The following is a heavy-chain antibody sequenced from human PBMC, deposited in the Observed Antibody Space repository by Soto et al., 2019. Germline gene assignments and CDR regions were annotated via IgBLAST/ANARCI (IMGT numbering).Heavy chain of an antibody. CDR3: ARIPKGSGAYYYLPTYYYALDV. V-gene: IGHV2-26*01. Sequence: QVTLKESGPVLVKPTETLTLTCTVSGFSLSNTKMGVSWIRQPPGKALEWLAHIFSNDAKSYSTSLESRLTISKDTSKSQVVLTMTDLDPVDTATYYCARIPKGSGAYYYLPTYYYALDVWGQGTTVTVSS. CDR1: GFSLSNTKMG. CDR2: IFSNDAK. D-gene: IGHD3-10*01. J-gene: IGHJ6*02.